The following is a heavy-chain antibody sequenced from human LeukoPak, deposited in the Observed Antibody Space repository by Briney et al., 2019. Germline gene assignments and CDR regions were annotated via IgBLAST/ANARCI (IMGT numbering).Heavy chain of an antibody. Sequence: PGGSLRLSCAASGFTFSNYAMSWVRQAPGKGLEWVSGTSSSGGTTYYADSVKGWFTISRDNSKDTLYLQMNSLRAEDTALYYCAKDTGQWPVRTLDYWGQGTLVTVSS. CDR1: GFTFSNYA. D-gene: IGHD6-19*01. CDR3: AKDTGQWPVRTLDY. CDR2: TSSSGGTT. J-gene: IGHJ4*02. V-gene: IGHV3-23*01.